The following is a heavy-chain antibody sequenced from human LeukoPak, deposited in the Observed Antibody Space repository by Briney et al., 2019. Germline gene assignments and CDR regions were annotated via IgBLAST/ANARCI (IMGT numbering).Heavy chain of an antibody. Sequence: GGSLRLSCAASGFTFSSYGMSWVRQAPGKGLEWVSSISSSSNYMYYADSVKGRFTISRDNVKNSLYLQMNSLRAEDTAVYYCARQRVYSGTSALYAFDIWGQGTMVTVSS. CDR3: ARQRVYSGTSALYAFDI. CDR1: GFTFSSYG. V-gene: IGHV3-21*01. D-gene: IGHD4-23*01. J-gene: IGHJ3*02. CDR2: ISSSSNYM.